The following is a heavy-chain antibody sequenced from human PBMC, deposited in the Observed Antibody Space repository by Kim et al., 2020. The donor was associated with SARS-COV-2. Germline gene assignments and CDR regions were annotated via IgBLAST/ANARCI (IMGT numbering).Heavy chain of an antibody. CDR2: ISGSGGST. J-gene: IGHJ4*02. V-gene: IGHV3-23*01. CDR1: GFTFSSYA. D-gene: IGHD4-17*01. Sequence: GGSLRLSCAASGFTFSSYAMSWVRQAPGKGLEWVSAISGSGGSTYYADSVKGRFTISRDNSKNTLYLQMNSLRAEDTAVYYCAKGSTGHDYGDYDGGFDYWGQGTLVTVSS. CDR3: AKGSTGHDYGDYDGGFDY.